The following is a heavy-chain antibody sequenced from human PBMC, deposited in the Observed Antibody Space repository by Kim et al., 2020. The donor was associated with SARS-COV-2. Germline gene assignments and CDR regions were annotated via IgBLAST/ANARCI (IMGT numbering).Heavy chain of an antibody. CDR2: INADGSTT. CDR3: ATVFGF. D-gene: IGHD3-3*01. Sequence: GGSLRLSCAASGLTFSDEWMHWVRQAPGKGLVWVSGINADGSTTYYADSVKGRFTISRDNAKNTVDLQMNSLRAEDTAVYYCATVFGFWGQGCLVTVSS. CDR1: GLTFSDEW. V-gene: IGHV3-74*01. J-gene: IGHJ4*02.